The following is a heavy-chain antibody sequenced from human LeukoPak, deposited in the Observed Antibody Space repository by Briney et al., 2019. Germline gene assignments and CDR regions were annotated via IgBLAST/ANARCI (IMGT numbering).Heavy chain of an antibody. J-gene: IGHJ2*01. CDR1: GGSISSYY. CDR2: IYYSGST. V-gene: IGHV4-59*01. D-gene: IGHD2-8*01. Sequence: SETLSLTCTVSGGSISSYYWSWIRQPPGKGLEWIGYIYYSGSTNYNPSLKSRVTISVDTSKNQFSLKLSSVTAADTAVYYCAGSPAPKGYCTNGVCYTWCFDLWGRGTLVTVSS. CDR3: AGSPAPKGYCTNGVCYTWCFDL.